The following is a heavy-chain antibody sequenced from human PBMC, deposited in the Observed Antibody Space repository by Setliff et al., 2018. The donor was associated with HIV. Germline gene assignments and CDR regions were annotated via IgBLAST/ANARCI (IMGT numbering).Heavy chain of an antibody. Sequence: SETLSLTCNVSGASTSNNYWSWVRQSPGKTLEWIGYIYDSGSAIYNPSFRSRVTISLETSKNQFSLKMTSLTAADTAVYYCARQGGFCDPYFSQSYYYYYMDVWGKGTTVTVS. V-gene: IGHV4-59*08. CDR3: ARQGGFCDPYFSQSYYYYYMDV. CDR2: IYDSGSA. CDR1: GASTSNNY. D-gene: IGHD3-3*01. J-gene: IGHJ6*03.